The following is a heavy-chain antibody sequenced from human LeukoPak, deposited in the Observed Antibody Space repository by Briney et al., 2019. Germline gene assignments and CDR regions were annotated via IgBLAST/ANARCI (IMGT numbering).Heavy chain of an antibody. CDR1: GFTFSSYW. CDR3: ARLSTSGYCSSTSCYEKFFDY. CDR2: IKQDGSEK. V-gene: IGHV3-7*03. D-gene: IGHD2-2*01. J-gene: IGHJ4*02. Sequence: PGGSLRLSCAASGFTFSSYWMSWVRQAPGKGLEWVAIIKQDGSEKYYVDSVKGRFTISRDNAKNSLYLQMNSLRAEDTAVYYCARLSTSGYCSSTSCYEKFFDYWGQGTLVTVSS.